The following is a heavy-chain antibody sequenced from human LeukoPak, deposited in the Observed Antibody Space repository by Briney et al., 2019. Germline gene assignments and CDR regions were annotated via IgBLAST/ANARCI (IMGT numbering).Heavy chain of an antibody. J-gene: IGHJ4*02. CDR3: ANHFACGSTSCPPFDS. CDR1: GFTFNSYS. D-gene: IGHD2-2*01. Sequence: PGGSLRLSCAASGFTFNSYSMNWVRQAPGKGLEWVSSISDNSNYIYYSDSVEGRFTISRDNAKNSLYLQMNSLRVEDTAVYYCANHFACGSTSCPPFDSWGQGTLVTVSS. CDR2: ISDNSNYI. V-gene: IGHV3-21*01.